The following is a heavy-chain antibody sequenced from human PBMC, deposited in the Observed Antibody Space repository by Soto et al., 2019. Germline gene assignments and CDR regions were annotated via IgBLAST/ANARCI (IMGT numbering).Heavy chain of an antibody. CDR1: GFTFSSYA. D-gene: IGHD3-10*01. Sequence: GGSLRLSCAASGFTFSSYAINWVRQAPGKGLEWVSVISGSGVNTHYADSVKGRFTISRDNSKNTLYLQINSLRADDTAVYYCAKVGSGSYSAHYWGQGALVTVSS. V-gene: IGHV3-23*01. J-gene: IGHJ4*02. CDR3: AKVGSGSYSAHY. CDR2: ISGSGVNT.